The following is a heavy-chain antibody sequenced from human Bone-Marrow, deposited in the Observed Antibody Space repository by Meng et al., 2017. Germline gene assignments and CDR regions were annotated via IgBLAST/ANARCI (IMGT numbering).Heavy chain of an antibody. CDR3: ARIPVKEREITTFGY. CDR1: GFTFSSYE. CDR2: ISSSGSTI. J-gene: IGHJ4*02. Sequence: GGSLRLSCAASGFTFSSYEMNWVRQAPGKGLEWVSYISSSGSTIYYADSVKGRFTISRDNAKNSLFLQMSSLGAEDTALYYCARIPVKEREITTFGYWGQGTLVTVSS. V-gene: IGHV3-48*03. D-gene: IGHD3-16*01.